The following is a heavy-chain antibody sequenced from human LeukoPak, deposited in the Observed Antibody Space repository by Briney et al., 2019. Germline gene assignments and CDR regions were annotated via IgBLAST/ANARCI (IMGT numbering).Heavy chain of an antibody. D-gene: IGHD5-12*01. J-gene: IGHJ4*02. CDR1: GFTFSSYG. V-gene: IGHV3-30*02. Sequence: GGSLRLSCAASGFTFSSYGMHWVRQAPGKGLEWVAFIRYDGRNKYYADSVKGRFTISRDNSKNTLYLQMNSLRAEDTAVYYCAREYSGYDFSLDYWGQGTLVTVSS. CDR2: IRYDGRNK. CDR3: AREYSGYDFSLDY.